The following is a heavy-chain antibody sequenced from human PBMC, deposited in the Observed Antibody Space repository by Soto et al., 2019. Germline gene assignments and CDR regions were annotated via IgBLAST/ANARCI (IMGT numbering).Heavy chain of an antibody. CDR2: ISGYIDNK. Sequence: QVQLVQSGAEVKKPGASVKVSCKTSGYTFSNYAISWVRQAPGQGLEWMGWISGYIDNKDYAQKLQDRVTLTTDTSTSTDYMELRSLSSDDTAVYYCARHFYDTLDYLDYWGQGTLVTVSS. CDR1: GYTFSNYA. CDR3: ARHFYDTLDYLDY. D-gene: IGHD3-9*01. J-gene: IGHJ4*02. V-gene: IGHV1-18*01.